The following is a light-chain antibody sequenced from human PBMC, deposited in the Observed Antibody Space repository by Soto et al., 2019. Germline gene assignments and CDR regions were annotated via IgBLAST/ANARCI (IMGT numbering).Light chain of an antibody. CDR2: LNRDGSH. Sequence: QSVLTQSPSASASLGASVTLTCTLSSGHSNYAIAWHQQQPEKGHRYLMKLNRDGSHSKGDGIPNRFSDSSSGAERYLTSPSLQSEDESDYYCQTWGTGIVIFGGGTQLTVL. J-gene: IGLJ2*01. V-gene: IGLV4-69*01. CDR1: SGHSNYA. CDR3: QTWGTGIVI.